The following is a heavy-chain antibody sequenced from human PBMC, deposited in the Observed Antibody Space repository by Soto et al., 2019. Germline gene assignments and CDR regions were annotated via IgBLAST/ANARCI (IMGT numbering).Heavy chain of an antibody. CDR2: ISGSGLTI. CDR3: ARGPYRNTYNWFDS. Sequence: GGSLRLSCTASGFTFSEYSMSWVRQAPGKGLEWVSYISGSGLTIYYADSVKGRFTISRDNAKNSLYLQMNSLGVEDTAVYYCARGPYRNTYNWFDSWGQGTLVTVSS. V-gene: IGHV3-48*04. D-gene: IGHD5-12*01. J-gene: IGHJ5*02. CDR1: GFTFSEYS.